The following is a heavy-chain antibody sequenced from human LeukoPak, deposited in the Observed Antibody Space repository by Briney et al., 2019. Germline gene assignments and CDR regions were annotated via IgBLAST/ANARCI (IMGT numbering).Heavy chain of an antibody. D-gene: IGHD2-2*01. J-gene: IGHJ3*02. CDR1: GGSISSSSYY. V-gene: IGHV4-39*07. CDR2: IYYSGST. Sequence: SETLSLTCTVSGGSISSSSYYWGWIRQPPGKGLEWIGSIYYSGSTYYNPSLKSRVTISVDTSKNQFSLKLSSVTAADTAVYYCAREWDIVVVPAAIVRRDAFDIWGQGTMVTVSS. CDR3: AREWDIVVVPAAIVRRDAFDI.